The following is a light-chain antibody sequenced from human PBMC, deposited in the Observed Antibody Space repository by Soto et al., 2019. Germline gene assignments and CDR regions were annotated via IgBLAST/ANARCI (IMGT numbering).Light chain of an antibody. V-gene: IGLV2-14*01. CDR3: SSYTSTSTLSV. CDR1: NSDVGSYDY. CDR2: DVR. J-gene: IGLJ1*01. Sequence: QSALTQPASVSGSPGQSITISCTGTNSDVGSYDYVSWYQQYPGKAPKVIIYDVRNRPSGVSDRFSASKSGNTASLTISGLQAEDEAVYYCSSYTSTSTLSVFGSGTKVTVL.